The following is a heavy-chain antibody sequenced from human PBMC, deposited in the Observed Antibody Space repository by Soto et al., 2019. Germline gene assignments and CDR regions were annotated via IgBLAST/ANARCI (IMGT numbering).Heavy chain of an antibody. D-gene: IGHD1-26*01. CDR1: GYSFSDYF. CDR2: INPKTAAT. J-gene: IGHJ6*02. Sequence: QVQLVQPGAEVKKSGASVKVSCKPSGYSFSDYFIQWVRQAPGQGLEWVAWINPKTAATNYAKKFQGRVSMTWDTSSTPAYMELTRLRPDDTAVYYCARIKWGLNYYNGMDVWGQGTTVSVSS. CDR3: ARIKWGLNYYNGMDV. V-gene: IGHV1-2*02.